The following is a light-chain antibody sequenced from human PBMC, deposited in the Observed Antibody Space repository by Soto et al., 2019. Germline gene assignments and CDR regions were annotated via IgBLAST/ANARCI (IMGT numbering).Light chain of an antibody. CDR3: QQSYTTPRT. CDR1: QGITTY. Sequence: DIQMTQSPASLSASVGDRVTITCRATQGITTYLNWYQQKPGKAPKLLIHAASTLRSGVPSRFSGGGSGTDFTLTISCLQPEDFAIYYCQQSYTTPRTFGQGTMVEIK. J-gene: IGKJ1*01. CDR2: AAS. V-gene: IGKV1-39*01.